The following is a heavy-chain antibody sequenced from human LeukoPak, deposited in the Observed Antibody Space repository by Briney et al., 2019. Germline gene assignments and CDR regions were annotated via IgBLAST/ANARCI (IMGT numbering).Heavy chain of an antibody. D-gene: IGHD6-6*01. CDR2: IYHSGDT. Sequence: SETLSLTCAVSGYSISSGYYWDWIRPPPGKGLEWIGSIYHSGDTYYNPSFKSRVTISVDTSKNQFSLKLSSVTAADTAVYYCASYSSSSGVIDYWGQGTLVTVSS. J-gene: IGHJ4*02. V-gene: IGHV4-38-2*01. CDR1: GYSISSGYY. CDR3: ASYSSSSGVIDY.